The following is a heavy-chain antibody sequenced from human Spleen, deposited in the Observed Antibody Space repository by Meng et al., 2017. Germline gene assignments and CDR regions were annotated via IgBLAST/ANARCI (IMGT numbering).Heavy chain of an antibody. J-gene: IGHJ6*02. CDR3: ARRGRGIADHGYKYGMDV. CDR1: GYTFSTYA. Sequence: ASVKVSCKASGYTFSTYAMNWVRQAPGQGLEWMGWINTNTGNPTYGQGFTGRFVFTLDTSVSTAYLQISSLKAEDTAVYYCARRGRGIADHGYKYGMDVWGQGTTVTVSS. D-gene: IGHD6-13*01. V-gene: IGHV7-4-1*02. CDR2: INTNTGNP.